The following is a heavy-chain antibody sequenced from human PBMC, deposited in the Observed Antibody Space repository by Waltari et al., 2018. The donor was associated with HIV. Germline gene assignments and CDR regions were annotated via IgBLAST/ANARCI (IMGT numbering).Heavy chain of an antibody. V-gene: IGHV3-7*01. CDR1: GFTFTSYW. CDR2: IKQDGSEK. Sequence: EVQLVESGGGLVQPGGSLRLSCPASGFTFTSYWMSWVRQVPGKGLEWVGNIKQDGSEKYYVDSVKCRFTISRDNAKNSLYLQMNSLRAEDTAVYYCATSRTFDYWGQGTLVTVSS. CDR3: ATSRTFDY. J-gene: IGHJ4*02. D-gene: IGHD2-2*01.